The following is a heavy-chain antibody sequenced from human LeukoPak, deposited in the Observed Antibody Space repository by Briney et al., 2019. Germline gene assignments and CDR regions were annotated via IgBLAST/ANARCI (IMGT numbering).Heavy chain of an antibody. V-gene: IGHV3-23*01. CDR1: GFTFSTYA. CDR3: AKIEVYYDSSGYYYS. CDR2: ISGGVGST. Sequence: GGSLRLSCAASGFTFSTYAMGWARQAPGKGLEWVSGISGGVGSTYYADSVKGRFTISRDNSKNTLYLQMNSLRAEDTAVYYCAKIEVYYDSSGYYYSWGQGTLVTVSS. D-gene: IGHD3-22*01. J-gene: IGHJ4*02.